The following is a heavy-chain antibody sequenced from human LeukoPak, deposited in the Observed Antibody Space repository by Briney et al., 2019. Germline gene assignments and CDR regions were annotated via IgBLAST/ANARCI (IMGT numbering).Heavy chain of an antibody. CDR1: GYTFTSYA. D-gene: IGHD4-17*01. CDR3: AREEEDYGDYGFSFGWFDP. Sequence: ASVKVSCKASGYTFTSYAMHWVRQAPGQRLEWMGWINAGNGNTKYSQKFQGRVTITRDTSASTAYMELSSLRSEDTAVYSCAREEEDYGDYGFSFGWFDPWGQGTLVTVSS. J-gene: IGHJ5*02. V-gene: IGHV1-3*01. CDR2: INAGNGNT.